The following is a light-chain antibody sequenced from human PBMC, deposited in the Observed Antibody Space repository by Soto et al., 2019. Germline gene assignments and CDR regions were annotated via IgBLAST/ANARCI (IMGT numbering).Light chain of an antibody. CDR3: QQLNCSPHT. J-gene: IGKJ2*01. Sequence: DIQLTQSPSFLSASVGDRVTITCRASQGISSFLACYQQKPGKAPKLLIYAASTLQSGVPSRFSGSGSGTECSLTISCLQSEDFATYYCQQLNCSPHTFGHGTKLEIK. V-gene: IGKV1-9*01. CDR2: AAS. CDR1: QGISSF.